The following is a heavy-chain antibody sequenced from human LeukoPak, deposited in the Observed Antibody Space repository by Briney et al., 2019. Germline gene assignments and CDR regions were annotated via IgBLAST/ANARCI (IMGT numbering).Heavy chain of an antibody. CDR3: ARSGSYANDAFHI. D-gene: IGHD1-26*01. CDR1: GGSISSYH. CDR2: LYTSGGT. V-gene: IGHV4-4*07. Sequence: SETLSLTCTVSGGSISSYHWSWIRQPAGKGLEWIGRLYTSGGTNYNPSLKSRVSMSVDTSKSQFSLELNSVTAADTAVYYCARSGSYANDAFHIWGQGTMVTVS. J-gene: IGHJ3*02.